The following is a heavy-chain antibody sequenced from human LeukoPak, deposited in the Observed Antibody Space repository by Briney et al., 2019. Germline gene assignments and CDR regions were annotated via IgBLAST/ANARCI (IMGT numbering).Heavy chain of an antibody. CDR3: ASASSHRIAAGGDY. V-gene: IGHV3-7*01. CDR1: GFTFSDYW. J-gene: IGHJ4*02. CDR2: INQDGSEK. Sequence: GGSLRLSCAASGFTFSDYWMTWVRQAPGKGLEWVANINQDGSEKNYVDSVKGRFTISRDNAKNTLYLQMNSLRAEDTAVYYCASASSHRIAAGGDYWGQGTLVTVSS. D-gene: IGHD6-13*01.